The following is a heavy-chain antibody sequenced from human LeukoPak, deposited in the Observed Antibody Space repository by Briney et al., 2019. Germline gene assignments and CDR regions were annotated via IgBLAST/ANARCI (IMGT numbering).Heavy chain of an antibody. V-gene: IGHV1-18*01. CDR3: ARVSSGWYSGGWNWFDP. CDR1: GYTFTSYG. CDR2: ISAYNGNT. J-gene: IGHJ5*02. D-gene: IGHD6-19*01. Sequence: ASVKVSCKASGYTFTSYGISWVRPAPGQGLEWMGWISAYNGNTNYAQKLQGRVTMTTATSTSTAYMELRSLRSDDTAVYYCARVSSGWYSGGWNWFDPWGQGTLVTVSS.